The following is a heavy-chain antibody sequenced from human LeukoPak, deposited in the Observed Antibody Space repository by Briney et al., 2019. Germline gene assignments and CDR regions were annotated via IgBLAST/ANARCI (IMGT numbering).Heavy chain of an antibody. CDR2: ISYDESNE. CDR1: GFTFSSYA. D-gene: IGHD6-19*01. J-gene: IGHJ4*02. V-gene: IGHV3-30*04. Sequence: PGGSLRLSCAASGFTFSSYAMHWVRQAPVKGLEWVAVISYDESNEYYADSVKGRFTISRDNSKNTLYLQMNSLRAVDTAVYYCAREPGIAVAGTFDYWGQGTLVTVSS. CDR3: AREPGIAVAGTFDY.